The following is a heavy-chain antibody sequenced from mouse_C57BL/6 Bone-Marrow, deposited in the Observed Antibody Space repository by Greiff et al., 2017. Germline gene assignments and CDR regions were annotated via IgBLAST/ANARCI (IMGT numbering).Heavy chain of an antibody. Sequence: VQLQQSGAELVRPGTSVKMSCKASGYTFTNYWIGWAKQRPGHGLEWIGDIYPGGGYTNYNEKFKGKATLTADKSSSTAYMQFSSLTSEDSAIYYCARLITTEWYVDYWGQGTTLTVSS. D-gene: IGHD2-4*01. CDR1: GYTFTNYW. J-gene: IGHJ2*01. CDR3: ARLITTEWYVDY. CDR2: IYPGGGYT. V-gene: IGHV1-63*01.